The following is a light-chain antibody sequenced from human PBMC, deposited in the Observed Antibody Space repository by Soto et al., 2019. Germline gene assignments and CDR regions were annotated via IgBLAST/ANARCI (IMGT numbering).Light chain of an antibody. CDR2: GAS. Sequence: ETVLTQSPGTLSLSPGERATLSCRASQSVSSSYLAWYRQRPGQAPRLLIYGASIRATGIPDRFSGSGSGTDFALTISRVEPEDFAVFYCQQYGSSPSFGPGTKVDIK. V-gene: IGKV3-20*01. CDR1: QSVSSSY. J-gene: IGKJ3*01. CDR3: QQYGSSPS.